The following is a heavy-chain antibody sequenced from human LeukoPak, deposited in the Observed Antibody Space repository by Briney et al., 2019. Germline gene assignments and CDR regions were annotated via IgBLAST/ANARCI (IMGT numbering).Heavy chain of an antibody. V-gene: IGHV3-21*01. J-gene: IGHJ4*02. CDR3: ARDFGYEIDY. D-gene: IGHD2-2*01. Sequence: PGRSLRLSCAASGFTFSSYSMNWVRQAPGKGLEWVSSISSSSTYADSVKGRFTISRDSAKNSLYLQMNSLRVEDTAVYYCARDFGYEIDYWGQGTLVTVSS. CDR2: ISSSST. CDR1: GFTFSSYS.